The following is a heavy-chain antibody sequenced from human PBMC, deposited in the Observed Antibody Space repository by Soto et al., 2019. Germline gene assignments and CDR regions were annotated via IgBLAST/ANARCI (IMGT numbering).Heavy chain of an antibody. J-gene: IGHJ4*02. D-gene: IGHD3-9*01. Sequence: ASVKVSCKASGYTFTSYYMHWVRQAPGQGLEWMGWISAYNGNTNYAQKLQGRVTMTTDTSTSTAYMELRSLRSDDTAVYYCARDLTPGLVDHWGQGTLVTVS. CDR3: ARDLTPGLVDH. V-gene: IGHV1-18*04. CDR1: GYTFTSYY. CDR2: ISAYNGNT.